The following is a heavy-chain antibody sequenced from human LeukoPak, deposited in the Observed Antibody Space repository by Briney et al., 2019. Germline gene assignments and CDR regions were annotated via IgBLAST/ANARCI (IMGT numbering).Heavy chain of an antibody. CDR3: ARDHRGYSYGLFDN. J-gene: IGHJ4*02. CDR1: VGSFSGYY. Sequence: SETLSLTCAVYVGSFSGYYWSWIRQPPGKGLEWIGEINHSGSTNYNPSLKSRVTISVDTSKNQFSLRLSSVTAADTAVYYCARDHRGYSYGLFDNWGQGTLVTVSS. D-gene: IGHD5-18*01. CDR2: INHSGST. V-gene: IGHV4-34*01.